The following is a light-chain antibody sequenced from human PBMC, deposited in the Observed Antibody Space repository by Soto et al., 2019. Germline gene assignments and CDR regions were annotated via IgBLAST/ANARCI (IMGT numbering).Light chain of an antibody. CDR2: LGS. CDR3: MQGLQMPRT. J-gene: IGKJ1*01. CDR1: QSLLHTNGYSC. V-gene: IGKV2-28*01. Sequence: DIVMTQSPLSLPVTPGAPASISCRSSQSLLHTNGYSCLVWYLQKPGQSPQLLIYLGSNRASGVPDRFSGSGSGTEFTLKISRVEAEDLGIYYCMQGLQMPRTFGQGTKVEIK.